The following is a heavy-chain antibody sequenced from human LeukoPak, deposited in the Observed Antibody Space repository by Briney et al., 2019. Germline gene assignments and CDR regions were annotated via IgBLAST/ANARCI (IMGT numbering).Heavy chain of an antibody. CDR1: GFTFSSYS. CDR3: ARAGGSSFNRAPYFDY. CDR2: ISSSSSYI. D-gene: IGHD6-6*01. Sequence: GGSLRLSCAASGFTFSSYSMNWVRQAPGKGLEWVSSISSSSSYIYYADSVKGRFTISRDNAKNSLYLQMNSLRAEDTALYYCARAGGSSFNRAPYFDYWGQGTLVTVSS. V-gene: IGHV3-21*04. J-gene: IGHJ4*02.